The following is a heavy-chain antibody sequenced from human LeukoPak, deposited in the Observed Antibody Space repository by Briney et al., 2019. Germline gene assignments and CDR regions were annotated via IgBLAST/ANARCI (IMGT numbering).Heavy chain of an antibody. CDR3: ARVQGERRDY. CDR1: GFTFSSYA. D-gene: IGHD3-16*01. J-gene: IGHJ4*02. Sequence: GGSLRLSCAASGFTFSSYAMTWVRQAPGKGLEWVSAISGSGGSTYYADSVKGRFTISRDNAKNSLYLQMNSLRVEDTAMYYCARVQGERRDYWGQGTLVTVSS. V-gene: IGHV3-23*01. CDR2: ISGSGGST.